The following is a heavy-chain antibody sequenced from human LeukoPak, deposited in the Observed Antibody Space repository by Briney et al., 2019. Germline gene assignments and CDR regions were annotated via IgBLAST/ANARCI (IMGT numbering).Heavy chain of an antibody. CDR3: ARGTWALRFDP. J-gene: IGHJ5*02. V-gene: IGHV4-39*07. Sequence: SETLSLTCTVSGGSISSSSYYWGWIRQPPGKGLEWIGSIYYSGSTNYNPALKSRVTTSLDTSKNQFSLKLSSVTAADTAVYHCARGTWALRFDPWGRGTLVTVSS. CDR1: GGSISSSSYY. D-gene: IGHD2-2*01. CDR2: IYYSGST.